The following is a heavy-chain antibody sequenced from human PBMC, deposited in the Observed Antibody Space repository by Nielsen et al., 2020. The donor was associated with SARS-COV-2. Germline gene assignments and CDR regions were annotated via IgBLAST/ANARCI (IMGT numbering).Heavy chain of an antibody. CDR2: IKQDGSEK. J-gene: IGHJ3*02. D-gene: IGHD6-19*01. CDR1: GFTFSSYW. Sequence: GESLKFSCAASGFTFSSYWLSWVRQAPGKGLEWVANIKQDGSEKYYVDSVKGRFTISRDNAENSLSLQMNSLRAEDTAVYYCARESVTGTDAFDIWGQGTVVTVSS. V-gene: IGHV3-7*01. CDR3: ARESVTGTDAFDI.